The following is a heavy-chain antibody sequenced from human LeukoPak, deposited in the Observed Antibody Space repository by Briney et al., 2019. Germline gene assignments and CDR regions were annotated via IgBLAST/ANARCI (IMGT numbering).Heavy chain of an antibody. J-gene: IGHJ4*02. CDR2: INTDESGT. CDR1: GFTFSNYW. V-gene: IGHV3-74*01. CDR3: ARDGSLPDY. Sequence: PGGSLRLSCAASGFTFSNYWMHWVRQAPGEGLVWVSRINTDESGTSYADSVKGRFTISRDNAKNTLYLQMNSLRPEDTAVYYCARDGSLPDYWGQGTLVPVSS.